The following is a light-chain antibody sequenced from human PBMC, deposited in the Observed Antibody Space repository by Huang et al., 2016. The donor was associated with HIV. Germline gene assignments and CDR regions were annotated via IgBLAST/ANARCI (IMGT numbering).Light chain of an antibody. Sequence: DVVSTQSPLSLPVTLGQSASISCKSSLSLLHSDGNTYLNWFLQRPGQSPRRLIYKVSNRDFGVPARFSGSGSGADFTLTISRVEADDIGVYYCMQGTHWPQTFGQGTKVEVK. CDR3: MQGTHWPQT. CDR1: LSLLHSDGNTY. J-gene: IGKJ1*01. CDR2: KVS. V-gene: IGKV2-30*02.